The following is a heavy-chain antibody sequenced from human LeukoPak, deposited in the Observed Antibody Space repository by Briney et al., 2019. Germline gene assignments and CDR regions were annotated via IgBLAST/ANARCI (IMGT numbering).Heavy chain of an antibody. CDR3: ARGWLQSGFDY. Sequence: SQTLSLTCTVSGGSISSASYYWSWIRQPAGKGLEWIGRISTSGTTNYNPSLKSRVTISVDTSKNQFSLQLNSVTPEDTAVYYCARGWLQSGFDYWGQGSLVTVSS. J-gene: IGHJ4*02. CDR2: ISTSGTT. V-gene: IGHV4-61*02. D-gene: IGHD5-24*01. CDR1: GGSISSASYY.